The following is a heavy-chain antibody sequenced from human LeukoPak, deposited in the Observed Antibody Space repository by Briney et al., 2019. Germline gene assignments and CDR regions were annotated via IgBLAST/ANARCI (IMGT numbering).Heavy chain of an antibody. CDR1: GFTFNTYA. V-gene: IGHV3-23*01. D-gene: IGHD3-22*01. J-gene: IGHJ4*02. Sequence: GGSPRLSCAASGFTFNTYAMSWVRQAPGKGLEWFSTISGGGVSTYYADSVRGRFTISRDNSKNTLYLQMNSLRAEDTAVYYCAKDLEAPYYYDSSGYYYVPSDYWGQGTLVTVSS. CDR2: ISGGGVST. CDR3: AKDLEAPYYYDSSGYYYVPSDY.